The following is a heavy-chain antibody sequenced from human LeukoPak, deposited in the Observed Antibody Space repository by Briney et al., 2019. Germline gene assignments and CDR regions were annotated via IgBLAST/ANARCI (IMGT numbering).Heavy chain of an antibody. CDR3: ARATNDAFDI. V-gene: IGHV3-48*04. J-gene: IGHJ3*02. CDR2: ITSRGSTM. Sequence: GGSLRLSCAVSGLTFSSSWMDWVRQAPGKGLEWVSYITSRGSTMYYPDSVKGRFTISRDSAKNSVYLQMDSLRAEDTAVYYCARATNDAFDIWGQGTMVTVSS. CDR1: GLTFSSSW.